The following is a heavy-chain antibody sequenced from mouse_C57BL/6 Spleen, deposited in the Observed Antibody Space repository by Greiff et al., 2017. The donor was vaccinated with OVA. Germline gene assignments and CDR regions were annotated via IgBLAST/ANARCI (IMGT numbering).Heavy chain of an antibody. Sequence: VQLQQPGAELVRPGSSVKLSCKASGYTFTSYWLAWVKQRPGQGLEWIGNIYPSDSETHYNQKFKDKATLTVDKSSSTAYMQLSSLTSEDSAVYYCARSDYDVGFDYWGQGTTLTVSS. CDR1: GYTFTSYW. D-gene: IGHD2-4*01. CDR2: IYPSDSET. V-gene: IGHV1-61*01. J-gene: IGHJ2*01. CDR3: ARSDYDVGFDY.